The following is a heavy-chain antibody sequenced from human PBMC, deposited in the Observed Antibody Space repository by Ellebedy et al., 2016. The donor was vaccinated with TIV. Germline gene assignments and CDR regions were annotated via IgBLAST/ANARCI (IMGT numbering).Heavy chain of an antibody. CDR1: GYTFTSYY. D-gene: IGHD2-2*03. J-gene: IGHJ4*02. Sequence: ASVKVSXXASGYTFTSYYMHWVRQAPGQGLEWMGIINPSGGSTSYAQKFQGRVTMTRDTSTSTVYMELSSLRSGDTAVYYCARVDEAGDYWGQGTLVTVSS. V-gene: IGHV1-46*01. CDR3: ARVDEAGDY. CDR2: INPSGGST.